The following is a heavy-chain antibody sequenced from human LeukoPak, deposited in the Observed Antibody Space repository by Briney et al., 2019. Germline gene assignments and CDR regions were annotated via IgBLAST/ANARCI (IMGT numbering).Heavy chain of an antibody. CDR2: ISGSGGST. V-gene: IGHV3-23*01. J-gene: IGHJ5*02. Sequence: PGGSLRLSCAASGFPFSSYGMSWVRQAPGKGLEWVSSISGSGGSTYYADSVKGRFTFSRDNAKNTLYLQMNSLRAEDTAVYYCAREQVVVTATVYNWFDPWGQGTLVTVSS. CDR1: GFPFSSYG. D-gene: IGHD2-21*02. CDR3: AREQVVVTATVYNWFDP.